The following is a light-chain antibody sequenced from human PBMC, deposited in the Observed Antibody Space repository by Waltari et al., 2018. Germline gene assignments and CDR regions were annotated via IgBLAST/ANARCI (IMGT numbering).Light chain of an antibody. CDR1: ESLLDTEDGSTY. CDR2: EVS. J-gene: IGKJ1*01. CDR3: MQGIEYPT. V-gene: IGKV2-40*01. Sequence: DSVMTQTPFSLPVTLGEPASISCRSSESLLDTEDGSTYLDWYLKKPGQSPQLLIYEVSNRASGVPDRFSGSGSDTDFTLKISRVEAEDVGIYYCMQGIEYPTFGQGTKVEIK.